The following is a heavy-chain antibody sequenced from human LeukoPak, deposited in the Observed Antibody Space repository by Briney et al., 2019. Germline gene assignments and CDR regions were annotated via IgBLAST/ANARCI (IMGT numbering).Heavy chain of an antibody. CDR2: THYSGST. D-gene: IGHD2-2*01. CDR3: AREHCSSTCYDDY. V-gene: IGHV4-59*01. CDR1: GGSISTYY. Sequence: PSETLSLTCIVSGGSISTYYWSWIRHPPGKGREWIGYTHYSGSTNYNPSLKSRLTISIDTSKNQFSLKLSSVTAADTAVYYWAREHCSSTCYDDYWGQGTLVTVSS. J-gene: IGHJ4*02.